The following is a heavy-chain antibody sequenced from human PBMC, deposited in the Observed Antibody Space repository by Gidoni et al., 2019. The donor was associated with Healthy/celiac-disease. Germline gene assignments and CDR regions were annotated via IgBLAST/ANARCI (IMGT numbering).Heavy chain of an antibody. V-gene: IGHV3-23*01. CDR2: IRGSGGST. J-gene: IGHJ4*02. D-gene: IGHD3-10*01. Sequence: EVQLFESGGGLVQPGGSLRLSCAASGFTFRSYAMSWVRQAPGTGLEWVSAIRGSGGSTYYADAAKGRFTISRDNSKNTLYLQMNSLRAEDTAVYYCAKDGGLYGVGSYFDYWGQGTLVTVSS. CDR3: AKDGGLYGVGSYFDY. CDR1: GFTFRSYA.